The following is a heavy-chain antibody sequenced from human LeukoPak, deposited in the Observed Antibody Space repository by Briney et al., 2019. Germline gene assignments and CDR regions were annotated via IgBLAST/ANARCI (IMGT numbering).Heavy chain of an antibody. J-gene: IGHJ4*02. CDR1: SDSINIGGYY. Sequence: PSLTVSLTCTVSSDSINIGGYYGRSIRKHPGGGLEWIGSIYYKGSTYYNPSLKSPVTTSVDTSKSQFSMWLSSVTAADTAVYYCARNRGTYCGGDCYFFAYWGQGILVTVSS. V-gene: IGHV4-31*01. D-gene: IGHD2-21*02. CDR3: ARNRGTYCGGDCYFFAY. CDR2: IYYKGST.